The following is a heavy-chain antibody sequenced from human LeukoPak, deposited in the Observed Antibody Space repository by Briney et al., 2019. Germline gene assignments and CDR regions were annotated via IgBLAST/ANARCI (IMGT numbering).Heavy chain of an antibody. CDR1: GYTFTIYD. J-gene: IGHJ4*02. D-gene: IGHD3-10*01. V-gene: IGHV1-8*03. Sequence: ASVRVSCKASGYTFTIYDINWVRQATGQGREGMGWMNPNSGNTGNAQKFQGRVTITRNTSISTAYMELSSLRSQDTAVYYCAREDASAFDYWGQGTLVTVSS. CDR3: AREDASAFDY. CDR2: MNPNSGNT.